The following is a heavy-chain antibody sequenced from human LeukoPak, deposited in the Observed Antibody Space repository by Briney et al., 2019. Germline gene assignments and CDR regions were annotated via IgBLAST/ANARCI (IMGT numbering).Heavy chain of an antibody. CDR2: IKVHGSEK. CDR3: ARDAVSDY. V-gene: IGHV3-7*01. J-gene: IGHJ4*02. CDR1: GFSFSNYW. Sequence: PGGSLRLSCAASGFSFSNYWMSWVRQAPGKGLEWVANIKVHGSEKYYLDSVKGRFTVSRDNAKNSLYLQMNSLRAEDTAVYYCARDAVSDYWGQGTLVTVSS.